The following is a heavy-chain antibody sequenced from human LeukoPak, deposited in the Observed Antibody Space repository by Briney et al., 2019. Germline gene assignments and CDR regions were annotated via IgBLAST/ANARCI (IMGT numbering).Heavy chain of an antibody. D-gene: IGHD2-2*02. V-gene: IGHV4-59*08. CDR3: ARRYTASPGERFDY. Sequence: SETLSLTCAVSGGSLSNYYWTWIRQPPGKGLEWSGYIYSSGNTNYNPSLNSRVTTSLDTSKNQFSLMLRSLTAADTAVYYCARRYTASPGERFDYWGQGTLATVSS. CDR1: GGSLSNYY. CDR2: IYSSGNT. J-gene: IGHJ4*02.